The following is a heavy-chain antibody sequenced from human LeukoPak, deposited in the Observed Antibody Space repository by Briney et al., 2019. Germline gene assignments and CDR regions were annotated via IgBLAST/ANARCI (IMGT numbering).Heavy chain of an antibody. V-gene: IGHV3-21*01. CDR2: ISSSSSYI. D-gene: IGHD3-9*01. J-gene: IGHJ4*02. CDR1: GFTLSSYS. CDR3: ARDRYFDWPHAADY. Sequence: GGSLRLSCAASGFTLSSYSMNWVRQAPGKGLEWVSSISSSSSYIYYADSVKGRFTISRDNAKNSLYLQMNSLRAEDTAVYYCARDRYFDWPHAADYWGQGTLVTVSS.